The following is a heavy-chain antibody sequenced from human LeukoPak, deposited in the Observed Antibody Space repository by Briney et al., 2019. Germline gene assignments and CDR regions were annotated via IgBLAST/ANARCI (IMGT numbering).Heavy chain of an antibody. CDR3: ARLWSGYRPPDY. V-gene: IGHV4-39*01. D-gene: IGHD3-3*01. J-gene: IGHJ4*02. Sequence: SETLSLTCTVSGGSISSNNYYWGGIRQAPGKGLEWIGRMYHRGSTYHNPSLQSRVTISVDTYKNQLSLKLRSVTAEDTAMCYCARLWSGYRPPDYWGQGTLVTVSS. CDR1: GGSISSNNYY. CDR2: MYHRGST.